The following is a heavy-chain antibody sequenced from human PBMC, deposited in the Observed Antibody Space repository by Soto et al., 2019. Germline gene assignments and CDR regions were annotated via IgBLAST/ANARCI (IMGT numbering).Heavy chain of an antibody. CDR1: GGSISDYN. Sequence: SETLSLTCTVSGGSISDYNWSWIRQPPGRGLEWIGYIYYNGRTNHNPSLNSRVTISRDTSKNWISLNLRSVTAADTAVYYCATMNYFDATDYFDSWGQGTLVTVSS. J-gene: IGHJ4*02. CDR3: ATMNYFDATDYFDS. V-gene: IGHV4-59*01. D-gene: IGHD3-22*01. CDR2: IYYNGRT.